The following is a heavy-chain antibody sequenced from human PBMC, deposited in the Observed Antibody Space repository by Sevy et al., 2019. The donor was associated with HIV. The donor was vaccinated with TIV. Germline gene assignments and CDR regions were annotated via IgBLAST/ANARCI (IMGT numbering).Heavy chain of an antibody. D-gene: IGHD1-26*01. V-gene: IGHV3-7*01. CDR3: ASDLNWDSI. CDR2: IKPDESEK. J-gene: IGHJ3*02. CDR1: GFNFGSHW. Sequence: GGSLRLSCVVSGFNFGSHWMTWVRQAPGRGLECVANIKPDESEKYYVESVKGRFTVSRDNVKNSLYLQMNSLRAEDTAVDYCASDLNWDSIWGHGTMVTVS.